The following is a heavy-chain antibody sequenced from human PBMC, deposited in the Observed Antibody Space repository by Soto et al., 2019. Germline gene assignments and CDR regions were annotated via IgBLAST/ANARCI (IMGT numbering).Heavy chain of an antibody. CDR2: IIPIFGTS. CDR3: AREGWYGTQRYYFDF. J-gene: IGHJ4*02. CDR1: GGTSSSYA. V-gene: IGHV1-69*06. Sequence: GASVKVSCKASGGTSSSYAISWVRQAPGQGLEWMGVIIPIFGTSNYAQKFQGRVTITADKSTSTAYMELTSLRSEDTAVYYCAREGWYGTQRYYFDFWGQGTLVTVSS. D-gene: IGHD2-15*01.